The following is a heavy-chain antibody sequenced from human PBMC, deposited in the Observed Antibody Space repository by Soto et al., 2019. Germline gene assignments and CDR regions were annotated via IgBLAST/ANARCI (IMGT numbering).Heavy chain of an antibody. V-gene: IGHV3-74*01. CDR1: GFNFSVYW. D-gene: IGHD4-17*01. Sequence: HPGGSLRLSCAASGFNFSVYWVHWVRQAPGKGLVWVSRINSDGSYASSADSVKGRLTISRDNAKNTLYLQLNSLRAEDTAVYYCARGGAYGDYRSDYWGQGTLVTVSS. CDR2: INSDGSYA. J-gene: IGHJ4*02. CDR3: ARGGAYGDYRSDY.